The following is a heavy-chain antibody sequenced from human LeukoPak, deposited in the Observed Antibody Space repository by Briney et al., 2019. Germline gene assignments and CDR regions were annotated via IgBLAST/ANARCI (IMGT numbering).Heavy chain of an antibody. J-gene: IGHJ4*02. CDR3: AREGGGGSYYDY. D-gene: IGHD1-26*01. CDR2: ISTSGRAI. V-gene: IGHV3-21*05. CDR1: GFTFSNYN. Sequence: GGSLRLSCAASGFTFSNYNMNWVRQAPGRELEWVSYISTSGRAIFYADSVKGRFTIPRDNAKNSLYLQMNSLRAEDTAVYYCAREGGGGSYYDYWGQGTLVTVPS.